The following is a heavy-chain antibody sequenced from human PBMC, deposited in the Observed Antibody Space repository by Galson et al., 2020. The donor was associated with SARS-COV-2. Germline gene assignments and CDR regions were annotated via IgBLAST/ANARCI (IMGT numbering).Heavy chain of an antibody. V-gene: IGHV3-30-3*01. CDR2: ISNDGSNK. Sequence: GGSLRLSCAASGFTFSNYAIHWVRQAPGKGLEWVAVISNDGSNKYNADSVKGPFTISRDNSKNTLYLQMNSLRAEDTAVYYCARVWSSGWSPYISYYYGMDVWGQGTPVTVSS. CDR1: GFTFSNYA. CDR3: ARVWSSGWSPYISYYYGMDV. J-gene: IGHJ6*02. D-gene: IGHD6-19*01.